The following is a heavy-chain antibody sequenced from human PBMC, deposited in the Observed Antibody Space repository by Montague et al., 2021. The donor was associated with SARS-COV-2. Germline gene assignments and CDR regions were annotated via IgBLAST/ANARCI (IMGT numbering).Heavy chain of an antibody. V-gene: IGHV4-34*01. Sequence: SETLSLTCAVHGGSFSTYSWNWTRQPPGKGLEWIWEIHHGGSTNYNPSLTSRVTISADTSKNQFSLKLTSVAAADTAVEYCARLGDGVVPSPILGVGPYNSDYNIDFWGQGTTVTVSS. J-gene: IGHJ6*03. CDR3: ARLGDGVVPSPILGVGPYNSDYNIDF. CDR1: GGSFSTYS. CDR2: IHHGGST. D-gene: IGHD3-10*01.